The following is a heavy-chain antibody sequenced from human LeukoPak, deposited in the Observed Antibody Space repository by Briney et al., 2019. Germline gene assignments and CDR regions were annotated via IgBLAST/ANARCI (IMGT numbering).Heavy chain of an antibody. D-gene: IGHD2-2*01. CDR1: GFFFSDVW. CDR3: TADHPSSSRWSNDF. CDR2: IQRVTDGAIK. J-gene: IGHJ4*02. Sequence: GGSLRLSCAASGFFFSDVWMNWVCQAPGKGLEWVARIQRVTDGAIKHYLAPVKGRFTISRDDARNLVFLQMNNLKTEDTGIYYCTADHPSSSRWSNDFWGLGALVTVSS. V-gene: IGHV3-15*07.